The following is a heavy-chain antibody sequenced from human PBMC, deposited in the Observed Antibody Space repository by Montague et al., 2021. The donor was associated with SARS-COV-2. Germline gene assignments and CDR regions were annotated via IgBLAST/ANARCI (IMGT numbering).Heavy chain of an antibody. CDR1: GGSSRSSDSY. D-gene: IGHD1-26*01. CDR2: IYYSGTT. Sequence: SETLSLTCTVSGGSSRSSDSYWGWIRQPPGKGREWIGNIYYSGTTYYNTSLKSRITMAVDTSKNQFSLNLISVTAADTAVYFCVRMGAAHRLYNWFDPWGQGALVTVSS. V-gene: IGHV4-39*01. CDR3: VRMGAAHRLYNWFDP. J-gene: IGHJ5*02.